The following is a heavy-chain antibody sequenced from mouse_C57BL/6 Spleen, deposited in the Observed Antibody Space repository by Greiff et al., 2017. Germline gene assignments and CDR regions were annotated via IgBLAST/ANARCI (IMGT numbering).Heavy chain of an antibody. Sequence: VQLKESGAELVRPGASVKLSCTASGFNIKDDYMHWVKQRPEQGLAWIGWIDPENGDTEYASKFQGKATITADTSSNTAYLQLSSLTSEDTAVYYCTLSTMVTYLDCWGQGTTLTVSS. J-gene: IGHJ2*01. CDR1: GFNIKDDY. CDR2: IDPENGDT. V-gene: IGHV14-4*01. D-gene: IGHD2-2*01. CDR3: TLSTMVTYLDC.